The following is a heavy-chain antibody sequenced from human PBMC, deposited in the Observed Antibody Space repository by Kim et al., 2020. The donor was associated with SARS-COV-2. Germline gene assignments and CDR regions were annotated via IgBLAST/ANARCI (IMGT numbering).Heavy chain of an antibody. CDR1: GYTFTSYA. V-gene: IGHV1-3*01. D-gene: IGHD2-2*01. J-gene: IGHJ3*02. CDR2: INAGNGNT. CDR3: AREMPTHPAPALAVAAYAFDI. Sequence: ASVKVSCKASGYTFTSYAMHWVRQAPGQRLEWMGWINAGNGNTKYSQKFQGRVTITRDTSASTAYMELSSLRSEDTAVYYCAREMPTHPAPALAVAAYAFDIWGQGTMVTVSS.